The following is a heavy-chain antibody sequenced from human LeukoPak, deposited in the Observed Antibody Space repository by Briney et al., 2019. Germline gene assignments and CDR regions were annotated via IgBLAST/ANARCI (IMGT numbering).Heavy chain of an antibody. CDR2: IYSGGST. CDR3: ARDSDTAMEGYFDY. V-gene: IGHV3-53*01. J-gene: IGHJ4*02. D-gene: IGHD5-18*01. CDR1: GFTVSSNY. Sequence: GGSLRLSCAASGFTVSSNYMSWVRQAPGKGLEWVSVIYSGGSTYYADSVTGRFTISRDNSKNTLYLQMNSLRAEDTAVYYCARDSDTAMEGYFDYWGQGTLVTVSS.